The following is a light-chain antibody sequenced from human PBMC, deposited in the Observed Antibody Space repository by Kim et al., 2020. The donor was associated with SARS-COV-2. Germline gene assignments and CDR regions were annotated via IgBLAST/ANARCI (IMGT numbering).Light chain of an antibody. CDR2: FDN. J-gene: IGLJ1*01. V-gene: IGLV3-21*04. CDR3: QVWDSRGAQYV. CDR1: NIGSKS. Sequence: SYELTHPPSVSVAPGKTATITCGGNNIGSKSVHWYQQKPGQAPVLFIYFDNVRPSGIPERFSGSNYGTTATLTISRVEAGDEADYYCQVWDSRGAQYVFGSGTKVTVL.